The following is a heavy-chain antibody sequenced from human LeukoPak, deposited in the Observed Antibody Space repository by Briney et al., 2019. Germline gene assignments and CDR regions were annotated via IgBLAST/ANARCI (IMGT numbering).Heavy chain of an antibody. V-gene: IGHV3-21*01. J-gene: IGHJ6*02. D-gene: IGHD4-23*01. Sequence: GGSLRLSCAASGFTFSSYSMNWVRQAPGKGLEWVSSISSSSSYIYYADSVKGRFTISRDNAKNSLYLQMNSLRAEDTAVYCGASAGRPVGFYYYGMDVWGQGTTVTVSS. CDR1: GFTFSSYS. CDR3: ASAGRPVGFYYYGMDV. CDR2: ISSSSSYI.